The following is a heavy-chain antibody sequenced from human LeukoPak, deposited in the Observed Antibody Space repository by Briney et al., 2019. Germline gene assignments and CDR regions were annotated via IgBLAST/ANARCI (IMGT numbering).Heavy chain of an antibody. CDR1: GGSFSGYY. V-gene: IGHV4-34*01. CDR2: INHSGST. J-gene: IGHJ4*02. CDR3: ARTIEEAGSSWHKDY. D-gene: IGHD6-13*01. Sequence: SDTLSLTCALYGGSFSGYYWSGIRHPPGKGREGMGEINHSGSTNYNPSVNSRVTLSVDTSKNQFSLPLSSVGAGDTAVSYCARTIEEAGSSWHKDYWGQGTLVTVSS.